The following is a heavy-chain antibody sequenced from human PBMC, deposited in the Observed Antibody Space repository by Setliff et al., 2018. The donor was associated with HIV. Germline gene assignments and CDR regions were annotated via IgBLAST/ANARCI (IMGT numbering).Heavy chain of an antibody. D-gene: IGHD3-9*01. CDR2: IRDDGIRR. CDR1: GFPFSIYG. J-gene: IGHJ4*02. V-gene: IGHV3-30*02. Sequence: GGSLRLSCAASGFPFSIYGILWFRQAPGKGLEWVAFIRDDGIRRHYADSMEGRFTISRDDAKNSLYLQMDSLRAEDTAVYYCVRDRDWAFDYWGQGILVTVSS. CDR3: VRDRDWAFDY.